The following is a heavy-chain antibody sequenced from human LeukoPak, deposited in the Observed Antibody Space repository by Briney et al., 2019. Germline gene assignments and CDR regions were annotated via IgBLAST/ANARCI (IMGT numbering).Heavy chain of an antibody. Sequence: SCKASGYTFTGYYMHWVRQAPGKGLEWVAVIWYDGGNKYYADSVKGRFTISRDNSKNTLYLQMNSLRAEDTAVYYCARDGSGTLDYWGQGTLVTVSS. J-gene: IGHJ4*02. CDR1: GYTFTGYY. V-gene: IGHV3-33*01. D-gene: IGHD6-13*01. CDR2: IWYDGGNK. CDR3: ARDGSGTLDY.